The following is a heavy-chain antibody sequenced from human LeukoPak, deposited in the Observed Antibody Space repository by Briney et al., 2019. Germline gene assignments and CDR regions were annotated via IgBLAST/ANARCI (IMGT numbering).Heavy chain of an antibody. CDR1: GYTFTGYY. CDR2: INPNSGGT. J-gene: IGHJ4*02. CDR3: ASLAAYCGGDCYGSDY. Sequence: ASVKVSCKASGYTFTGYYMHWVRQGPGQGLEWMGGINPNSGGTNYAQKFQGRVTMTRDTSISTAYMELSRLRSDDTAVYYCASLAAYCGGDCYGSDYWGQGTLVTVSS. V-gene: IGHV1-2*02. D-gene: IGHD2-21*01.